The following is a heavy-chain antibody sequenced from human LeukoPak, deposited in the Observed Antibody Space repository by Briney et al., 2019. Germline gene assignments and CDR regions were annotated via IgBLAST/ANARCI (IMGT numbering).Heavy chain of an antibody. V-gene: IGHV3-74*01. CDR3: AEDKGIAAFIGGAFDI. CDR1: GFTFSTYR. D-gene: IGHD6-13*01. Sequence: GGSLRLSCAASGFTFSTYRMHWVRQVPGKGLVWVSRINSDGSSTNYADSVKGRFTISRDNAKNSLYLQMNSLRAEDTALYYCAEDKGIAAFIGGAFDIWGQGTMVTVSS. CDR2: INSDGSST. J-gene: IGHJ3*02.